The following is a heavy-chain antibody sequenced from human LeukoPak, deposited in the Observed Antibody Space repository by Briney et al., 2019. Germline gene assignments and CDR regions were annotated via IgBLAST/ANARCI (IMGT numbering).Heavy chain of an antibody. D-gene: IGHD5-12*01. V-gene: IGHV3-7*01. J-gene: IGHJ6*02. Sequence: GGSLRLSCAASGFTFSSYLMSWVRQAPGKGLEWVANIKQDGSEKYYVDSVKGRFTISRDNAKNSLYLQMNSLRAEDTAVYYCARDEYVDIVATIPYGMDVWGQGTTVTVSS. CDR3: ARDEYVDIVATIPYGMDV. CDR2: IKQDGSEK. CDR1: GFTFSSYL.